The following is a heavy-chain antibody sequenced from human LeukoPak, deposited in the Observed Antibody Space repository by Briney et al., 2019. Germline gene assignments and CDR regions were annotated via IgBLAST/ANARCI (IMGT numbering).Heavy chain of an antibody. D-gene: IGHD2-2*01. CDR2: IIPIFGTA. CDR1: GGTFSSYA. Sequence: PGASVKVSCKASGGTFSSYAISWMRQAPGQGLEWMGGIIPIFGTANYAQKFQGRVTITADKSTSTAYMELSSLRSEDTAVYYCARNSQSPPIVVVPAAVYYYYGMDVWGKGTTVTVSS. J-gene: IGHJ6*04. CDR3: ARNSQSPPIVVVPAAVYYYYGMDV. V-gene: IGHV1-69*06.